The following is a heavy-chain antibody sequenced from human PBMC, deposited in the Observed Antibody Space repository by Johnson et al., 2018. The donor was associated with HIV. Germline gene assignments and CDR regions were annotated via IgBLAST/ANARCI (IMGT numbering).Heavy chain of an antibody. D-gene: IGHD5-24*01. V-gene: IGHV3-48*04. Sequence: VQLVESGGGVVQPGRSLRLSCVASGFTFSSYAMHWVRQAPGKGLEWVSYISSSAITIYYADSVKGRFTISRDNAKNSLYLQMNSLRAEDTAVYYCARGVEMATIRDVGDAFDIWGQGTMVTVSS. J-gene: IGHJ3*02. CDR3: ARGVEMATIRDVGDAFDI. CDR1: GFTFSSYA. CDR2: ISSSAITI.